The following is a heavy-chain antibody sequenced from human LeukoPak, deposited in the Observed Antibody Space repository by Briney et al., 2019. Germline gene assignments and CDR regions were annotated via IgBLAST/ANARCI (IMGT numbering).Heavy chain of an antibody. D-gene: IGHD6-19*01. CDR1: GFTFSSYA. CDR2: ISGSGGST. CDR3: AKGEAAVAYRIKFDY. Sequence: LPGGSLRLSCAASGFTFSSYAMSWVRQAPGKGLEWVSAISGSGGSTYCADSAKGQFTISRDNSKNTLYLQMNSLRAEDTAVYYCAKGEAAVAYRIKFDYWGQGTLVTVSS. J-gene: IGHJ4*02. V-gene: IGHV3-23*01.